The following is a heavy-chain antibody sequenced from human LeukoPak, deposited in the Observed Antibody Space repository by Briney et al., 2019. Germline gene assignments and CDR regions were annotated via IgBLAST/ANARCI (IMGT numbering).Heavy chain of an antibody. Sequence: PSETLSLTCTASGASINSSGYYWGWIRQPPGKGLEWIGSHYYSGSTYYNPSLKSRVTISVDTSKNHFSLKLNSVTAADTAVYYCARHRAGYHLDWWGQGTLVTVSS. D-gene: IGHD3-9*01. CDR3: ARHRAGYHLDW. CDR2: HYYSGST. V-gene: IGHV4-39*01. CDR1: GASINSSGYY. J-gene: IGHJ4*02.